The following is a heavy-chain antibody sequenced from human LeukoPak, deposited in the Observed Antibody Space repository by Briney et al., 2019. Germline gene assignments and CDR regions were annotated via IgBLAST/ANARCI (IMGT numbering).Heavy chain of an antibody. V-gene: IGHV4-59*08. J-gene: IGHJ4*02. CDR3: ARSRSGDFDY. CDR1: GGSISGSY. CDR2: IYSSVNI. D-gene: IGHD3-10*01. Sequence: SETLSLTCTVSGGSISGSYWSWIPQPPGKGLEWIGYIYSSVNINYNPSLRSRVTISEDTSRNQFSLKLTSVTAADTALYYCARSRSGDFDYWGQGTLVTVSS.